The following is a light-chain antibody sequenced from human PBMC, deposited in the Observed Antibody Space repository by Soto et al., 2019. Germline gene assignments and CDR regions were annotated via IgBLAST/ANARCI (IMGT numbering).Light chain of an antibody. J-gene: IGKJ4*01. V-gene: IGKV1-39*01. Sequence: DIQMTQSPSSLSASVGDRVPITCRASQSISSYLNWYQQKPGKAPKLLIYAASSLQRGVPSRFSGSGSGTDFPLTISSLQPEDFATYYCQQSYSTPLTFGGGTKVEIK. CDR3: QQSYSTPLT. CDR1: QSISSY. CDR2: AAS.